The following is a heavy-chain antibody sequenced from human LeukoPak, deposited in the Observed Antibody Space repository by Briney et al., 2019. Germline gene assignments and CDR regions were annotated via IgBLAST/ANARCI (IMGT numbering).Heavy chain of an antibody. V-gene: IGHV1-18*01. J-gene: IGHJ4*02. CDR3: ARSYCGGDCYSPDHADY. D-gene: IGHD2-21*02. CDR1: GYTFTSYG. Sequence: ASVKVSCKASGYTFTSYGISCVRQAPGQGLEWMGWISAYNGNTNYAQKLQGRVTMTTDTSTSTAYMELRTLRSDDTAVYYCARSYCGGDCYSPDHADYWGQGTLVTVSS. CDR2: ISAYNGNT.